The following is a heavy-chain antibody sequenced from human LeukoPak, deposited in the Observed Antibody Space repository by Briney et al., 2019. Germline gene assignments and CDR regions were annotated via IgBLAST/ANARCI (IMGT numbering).Heavy chain of an antibody. CDR2: ISYDGSNK. V-gene: IGHV3-30-3*01. CDR3: ARDLNYRIAAAGTRDFDY. CDR1: GFTFSSYA. D-gene: IGHD6-13*01. J-gene: IGHJ4*02. Sequence: GGSLRLSCAASGFTFSSYAMHWVRQAPGKGPEWVAVISYDGSNKYYADSVKGRFTISRDNSKNTLYLQMNSLRAEDTAVYYCARDLNYRIAAAGTRDFDYWGQGTLVTVSS.